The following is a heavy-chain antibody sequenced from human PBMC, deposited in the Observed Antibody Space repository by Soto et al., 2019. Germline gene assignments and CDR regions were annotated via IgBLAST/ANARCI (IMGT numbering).Heavy chain of an antibody. CDR3: ARSRSTGHSFSY. D-gene: IGHD5-18*01. CDR2: INHSGTT. Sequence: QVQLQQWGAGLLKPSETLSLTCVVSGGSFRGFYWSWIRQPPGKGLEWMGEINHSGTTNYKPSLTTRVTTSLDTSKNQYSRTRSSVTAEDSGFYYCARSRSTGHSFSYWGQGNLVTVSS. J-gene: IGHJ4*02. CDR1: GGSFRGFY. V-gene: IGHV4-34*01.